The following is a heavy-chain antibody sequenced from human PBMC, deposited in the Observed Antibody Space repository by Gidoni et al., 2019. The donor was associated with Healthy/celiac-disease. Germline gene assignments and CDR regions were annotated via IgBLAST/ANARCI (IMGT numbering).Heavy chain of an antibody. CDR2: IYYSGST. D-gene: IGHD5-12*01. V-gene: IGHV4-59*01. J-gene: IGHJ4*02. Sequence: QVQLQESGPGLVKPSETLSPTCTVYGGAISSYYWSWIRQPPGKGLEWIGYIYYSGSTNYNPSLKSRVTISVDTSKNQFSLKLSSVTAADTAVYYCARKRLRSGYDWGDFDYWGQGTLVTVSS. CDR3: ARKRLRSGYDWGDFDY. CDR1: GGAISSYY.